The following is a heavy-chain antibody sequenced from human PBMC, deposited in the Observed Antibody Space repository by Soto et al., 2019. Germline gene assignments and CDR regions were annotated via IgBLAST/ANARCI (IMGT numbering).Heavy chain of an antibody. CDR1: GFRFSSKA. CDR2: ISGSGSST. CDR3: AKENGFQFVNFGAAGFDY. D-gene: IGHD6-6*01. J-gene: IGHJ4*02. V-gene: IGHV3-23*01. Sequence: EVQLLESGGGLVQPGGSPRLSCAASGFRFSSKAMSWVRQAPGKGLEWVSIISGSGSSTYYTDSLKGRFTLSRDNSKNMVYLEMNYLRAEDTAVYYCAKENGFQFVNFGAAGFDYWGQGSLVSVSS.